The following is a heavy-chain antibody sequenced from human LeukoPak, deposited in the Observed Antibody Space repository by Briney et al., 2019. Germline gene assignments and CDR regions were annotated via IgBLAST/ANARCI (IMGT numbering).Heavy chain of an antibody. CDR2: MYYSGRN. CDR1: GGSISSGGYH. D-gene: IGHD3-22*01. Sequence: SETLSLTCTVSGGSISSGGYHWSWIRQHPGKGLEWIGYMYYSGRNYYNPSLKSRVFISVDTSKNQFSLKLSSVTAADTAVYYCARDHRYYYDSSGYHWYFDLWGRGTLVTVSS. J-gene: IGHJ2*01. V-gene: IGHV4-31*03. CDR3: ARDHRYYYDSSGYHWYFDL.